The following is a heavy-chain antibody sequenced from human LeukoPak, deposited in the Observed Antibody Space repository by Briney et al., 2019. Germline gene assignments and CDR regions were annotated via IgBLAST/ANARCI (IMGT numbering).Heavy chain of an antibody. CDR2: IDPSDSYT. CDR3: ARHYHYDILTGYRKSGMDV. D-gene: IGHD3-9*01. V-gene: IGHV5-10-1*01. J-gene: IGHJ6*04. CDR1: GYSFTSYW. Sequence: GESLRISCKGSGYSFTSYWISWVRQMPGKGLEWMGRIDPSDSYTNYSPSFQGHVTISADKPISTAYLQWSSLKASDTAMYYCARHYHYDILTGYRKSGMDVWGKGTTVTVSS.